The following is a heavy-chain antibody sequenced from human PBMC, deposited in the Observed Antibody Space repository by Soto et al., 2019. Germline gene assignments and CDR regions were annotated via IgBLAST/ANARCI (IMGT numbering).Heavy chain of an antibody. D-gene: IGHD1-26*01. CDR1: CGSFSGYY. Sequence: PSETLSLTCAVYCGSFSGYYWSWIRQPPGKGLEWIGEINHSGSTNYNPSLKSRVTMSVDRSKNQFSLKLSSVTAADTAVYYCAAGGGLPRYYWGQGTLVTVSS. V-gene: IGHV4-34*01. CDR3: AAGGGLPRYY. CDR2: INHSGST. J-gene: IGHJ4*02.